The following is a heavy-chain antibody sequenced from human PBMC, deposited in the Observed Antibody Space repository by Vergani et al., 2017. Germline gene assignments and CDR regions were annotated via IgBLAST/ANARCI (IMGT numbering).Heavy chain of an antibody. J-gene: IGHJ2*01. Sequence: EVQLVESGGGLVQPGGSLRLSCAASGFPLSNAWIHWVRQGPGKGLEWVANIKQDGSEKYYVDSVKGRFTISRDNAKNSLYLQMNSLRAEDTALYYCVKDIAASGNYWYFDLWGRGTLVTVSS. CDR1: GFPLSNAW. CDR3: VKDIAASGNYWYFDL. V-gene: IGHV3-7*03. CDR2: IKQDGSEK. D-gene: IGHD6-13*01.